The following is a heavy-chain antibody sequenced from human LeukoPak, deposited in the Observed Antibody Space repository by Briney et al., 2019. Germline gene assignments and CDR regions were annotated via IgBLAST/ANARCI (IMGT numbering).Heavy chain of an antibody. CDR1: GFTFSSYW. CDR3: ARLLLEWLSPIDY. V-gene: IGHV3-21*01. Sequence: GGSLRLSCAASGFTFSSYWMHWVRQAPGKGLEWVSSISSSSSYIYYADSVKGRFTISRDNAKNSLYLQMNSLRAEDTAVYYCARLLLEWLSPIDYWGQGTLVTVSS. J-gene: IGHJ4*02. D-gene: IGHD3-3*01. CDR2: ISSSSSYI.